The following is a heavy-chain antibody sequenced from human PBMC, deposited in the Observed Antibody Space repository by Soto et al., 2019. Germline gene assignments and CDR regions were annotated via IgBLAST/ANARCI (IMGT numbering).Heavy chain of an antibody. CDR1: GLIFSNYK. Sequence: GGSLRLSCAASGLIFSNYKMHWVRQAPGKGLVWVSRINTDGSITDYADSVKGRFTVSRDNAKDTMYLQMNSLTADDTAVYYCARDTNGLHYWGQGTLVTVSS. V-gene: IGHV3-74*01. J-gene: IGHJ4*02. D-gene: IGHD2-8*01. CDR2: INTDGSIT. CDR3: ARDTNGLHY.